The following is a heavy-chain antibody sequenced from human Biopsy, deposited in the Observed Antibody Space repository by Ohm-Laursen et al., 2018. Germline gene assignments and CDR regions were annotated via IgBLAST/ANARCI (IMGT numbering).Heavy chain of an antibody. CDR2: ISYSGST. CDR3: AKHGSGWTGDDALHI. D-gene: IGHD6-19*01. V-gene: IGHV4-59*08. Sequence: SETLSLTCAVSGGSISGSSWSWIRQAPGRGLEWVGYISYSGSTSNNPSLKSRITISVDTSKNQISLKVTSVTAADTAVYYCAKHGSGWTGDDALHIWAKGKMVTASS. CDR1: GGSISGSS. J-gene: IGHJ3*02.